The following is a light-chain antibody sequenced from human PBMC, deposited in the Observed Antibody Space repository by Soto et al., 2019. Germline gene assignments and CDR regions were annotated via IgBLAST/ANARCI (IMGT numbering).Light chain of an antibody. CDR3: QHYNSYSEA. CDR1: QTISSW. J-gene: IGKJ4*01. CDR2: KAS. V-gene: IGKV1-5*03. Sequence: DIQITQSPSTLSGSVGARFTITRGASQTISSWLAWYQQKPGKARKLLIYKASTLKSGVPSRFSGSGSGTEFTLTISSLQPDDFATYYCQHYNSYSEAVGRGTKVEI.